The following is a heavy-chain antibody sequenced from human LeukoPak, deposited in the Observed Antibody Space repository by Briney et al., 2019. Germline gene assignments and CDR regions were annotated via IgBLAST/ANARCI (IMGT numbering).Heavy chain of an antibody. V-gene: IGHV4-59*01. CDR1: GGSINSYY. D-gene: IGHD6-13*01. CDR3: ARRLSGYSSSWHWFDP. J-gene: IGHJ5*02. Sequence: SETLSLTCTVAGGSINSYYWTWIRQPPGKGLEWIGYISHSGSANYNPSLKSRVTISVDTSKNQFSLKLNSVIAADTAVYYCARRLSGYSSSWHWFDPWGQGTLVTVSS. CDR2: ISHSGSA.